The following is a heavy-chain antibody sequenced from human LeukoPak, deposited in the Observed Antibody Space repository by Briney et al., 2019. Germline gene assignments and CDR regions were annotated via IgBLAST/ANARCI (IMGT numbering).Heavy chain of an antibody. V-gene: IGHV3-23*01. CDR3: ASSGFGEFDY. CDR2: ISGSGNST. CDR1: GFTFGSYA. J-gene: IGHJ4*02. Sequence: GGSLRLSCAASGFTFGSYAMMWVRQAPGKGLEWVSAISGSGNSTYYADSVKGRFTISRDNSKNTLYLQMNSLRAEDTAVYYCASSGFGEFDYWGQGTLVTVSS. D-gene: IGHD3-10*01.